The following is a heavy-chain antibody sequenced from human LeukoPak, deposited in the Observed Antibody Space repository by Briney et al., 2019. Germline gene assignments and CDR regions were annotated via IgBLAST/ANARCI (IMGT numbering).Heavy chain of an antibody. J-gene: IGHJ4*02. CDR1: GYTFTSYG. V-gene: IGHV1-18*01. Sequence: VASVKVSCKASGYTFTSYGISWVRQAPGQGLEWMGWISAYNGNTNYAQKLQGRVTMTTDTSTSTAYMELRSLRSDDTAVYYCARAAGLIKTTVVIRAFDYWGQGTLVTVSS. D-gene: IGHD4-23*01. CDR2: ISAYNGNT. CDR3: ARAAGLIKTTVVIRAFDY.